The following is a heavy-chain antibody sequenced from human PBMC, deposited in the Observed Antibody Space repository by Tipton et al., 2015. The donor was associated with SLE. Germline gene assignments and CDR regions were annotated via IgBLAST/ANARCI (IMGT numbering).Heavy chain of an antibody. CDR2: RWYDGTIK. CDR3: ARVGAAAGSLYNYYYMDV. V-gene: IGHV3-33*01. Sequence: SLRLSCVASGFAFSAYGMHWVRQAPGKGLEWVAMRWYDGTIKYYADSVKGRFTISRDNSKNTLYLQMNSLRAEDTAVYFCARVGAAAGSLYNYYYMDVWGKGTTVAVSS. D-gene: IGHD6-13*01. CDR1: GFAFSAYG. J-gene: IGHJ6*03.